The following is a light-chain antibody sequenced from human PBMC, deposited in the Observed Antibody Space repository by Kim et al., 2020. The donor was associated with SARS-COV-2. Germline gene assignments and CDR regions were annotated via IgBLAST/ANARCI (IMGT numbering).Light chain of an antibody. Sequence: ALGQTVRITCQGDSLRNYYASWYQQKPGQAPVLVIYGKNRRPSGIPDRFSGSSSGNTASLTITGAQAEDEAGYYCNSRDSSGTLVVFGGGTQLTVL. V-gene: IGLV3-19*01. J-gene: IGLJ2*01. CDR1: SLRNYY. CDR3: NSRDSSGTLVV. CDR2: GKN.